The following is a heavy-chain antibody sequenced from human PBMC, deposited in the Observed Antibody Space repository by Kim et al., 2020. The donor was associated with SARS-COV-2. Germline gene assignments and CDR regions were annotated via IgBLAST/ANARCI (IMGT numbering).Heavy chain of an antibody. CDR3: ASSGYDYYFDY. Sequence: NSNPSLKSRVTISVDTSKNQFSLKLSSVTAADTAVYYCASSGYDYYFDYWGQGTLVTVSS. V-gene: IGHV4-4*09. D-gene: IGHD5-12*01. J-gene: IGHJ4*02.